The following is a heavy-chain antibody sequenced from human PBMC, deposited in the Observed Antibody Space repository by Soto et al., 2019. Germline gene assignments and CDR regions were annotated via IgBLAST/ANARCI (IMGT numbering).Heavy chain of an antibody. CDR3: ARGSTVTTVDY. CDR1: GYTFTGYY. Sequence: ASVQVSCQASGYTFTGYYMHWVRQAPGQGLEWMGWINPNSGGTNYAQKFQGWVTMTRDTSISTAYMELSRPRSDDTAVYYCARGSTVTTVDYWGQGTLVTVSS. J-gene: IGHJ4*02. V-gene: IGHV1-2*04. CDR2: INPNSGGT. D-gene: IGHD4-17*01.